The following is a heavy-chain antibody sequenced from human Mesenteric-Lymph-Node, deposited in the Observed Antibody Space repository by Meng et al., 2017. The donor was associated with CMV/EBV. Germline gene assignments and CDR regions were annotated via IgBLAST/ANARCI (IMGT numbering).Heavy chain of an antibody. CDR1: GYSFTNYA. D-gene: IGHD2-15*01. Sequence: ASVKVSCKTSGYSFTNYAIGWVRQAPGQGLEWMGWISGDRGNTNYAQRFQGRVTMTTDTFTNTAYMDLRSLTSDDTAVYYCARGRSGGRPPFDYWGQGTLVTVSS. CDR2: ISGDRGNT. V-gene: IGHV1-18*01. CDR3: ARGRSGGRPPFDY. J-gene: IGHJ4*02.